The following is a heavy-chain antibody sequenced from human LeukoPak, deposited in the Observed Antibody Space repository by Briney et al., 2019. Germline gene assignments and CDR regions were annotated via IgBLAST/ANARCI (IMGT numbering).Heavy chain of an antibody. CDR1: GFTFSSYG. J-gene: IGHJ4*02. CDR2: IRYDGSNK. V-gene: IGHV3-30*02. D-gene: IGHD1-26*01. Sequence: GGSLRLSCAASGFTFSSYGMHWVRQAPGKGLEWVAFIRYDGSNKYYADSVKGRFTISRDNSKNTLYLQMNSLRAEDTAVYYCAKDRRGGSYFLFDYWGQGTLVTVSS. CDR3: AKDRRGGSYFLFDY.